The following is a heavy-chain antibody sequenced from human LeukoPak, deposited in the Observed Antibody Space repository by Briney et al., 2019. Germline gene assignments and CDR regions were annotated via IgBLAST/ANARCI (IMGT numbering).Heavy chain of an antibody. CDR3: ARERDDYNWNYGDRNWFDP. CDR2: INHSGST. CDR1: GGSFSGYY. J-gene: IGHJ5*02. D-gene: IGHD1-7*01. Sequence: SETLSLTCAVSGGSFSGYYWSWIRPPPGKGLEWIGEINHSGSTNYNPSLKSRVTISVDTSKNQFSLKLSSVTAADTAVYYCARERDDYNWNYGDRNWFDPWGQGTLVTVSS. V-gene: IGHV4-34*01.